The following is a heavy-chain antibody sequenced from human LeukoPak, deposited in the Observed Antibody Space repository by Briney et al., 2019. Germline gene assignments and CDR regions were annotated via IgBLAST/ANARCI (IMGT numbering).Heavy chain of an antibody. CDR1: GFTFSSYG. D-gene: IGHD4-11*01. CDR3: ISKSPFDY. J-gene: IGHJ4*02. V-gene: IGHV3-30*03. CDR2: ISYDGSNK. Sequence: PGGSLRLSCAASGFTFSSYGMNWVRQAPGKGLEWVAVISYDGSNKYYADSVKGRFTISRDNSKNTLYLQMNSLRAEDTAVYYCISKSPFDYWGQGTLVTVSS.